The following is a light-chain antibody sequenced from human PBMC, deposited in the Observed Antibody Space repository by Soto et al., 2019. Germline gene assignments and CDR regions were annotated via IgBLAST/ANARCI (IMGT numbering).Light chain of an antibody. CDR3: QQRANWRIT. CDR2: DTS. Sequence: EIVLTQSPGTLSLSPGERATLSCRASQTFSNSFLAWFQQIPGQAPRLLIYDTSNRATGIPARFSGSGSGTDFTLTISSLEPEDFAVYYCQQRANWRITFGQGTRLEIK. V-gene: IGKV3D-20*02. CDR1: QTFSNSF. J-gene: IGKJ5*01.